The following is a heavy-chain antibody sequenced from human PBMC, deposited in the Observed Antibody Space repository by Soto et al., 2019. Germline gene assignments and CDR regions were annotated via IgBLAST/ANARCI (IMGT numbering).Heavy chain of an antibody. CDR3: ALDMVRGVIFDY. V-gene: IGHV1-69*02. D-gene: IGHD3-10*01. CDR1: GGTFSSYT. Sequence: QVQLVQSGAEVKKPGSSAKVSCKASGGTFSSYTISWVRQAPGQGLEWMGRIIPILGIANYAQKFQGRVTITADKSTSTAYMELSSLRSEDTAVYYCALDMVRGVIFDYWGQGTLVTVSS. J-gene: IGHJ4*02. CDR2: IIPILGIA.